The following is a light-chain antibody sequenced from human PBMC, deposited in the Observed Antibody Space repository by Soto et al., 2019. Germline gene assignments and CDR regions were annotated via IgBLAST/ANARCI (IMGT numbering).Light chain of an antibody. Sequence: EIVLTQSPGTLSLSPGERATLSCRAGQSVPRSYLAWYQQKPGQAPRLLIYGTSSRATGIPDRFSGSGSGTDCTLTISRLEPEDFAMFYCQQYGSSITFGQGTRLEI. CDR3: QQYGSSIT. V-gene: IGKV3-20*01. J-gene: IGKJ5*01. CDR2: GTS. CDR1: QSVPRSY.